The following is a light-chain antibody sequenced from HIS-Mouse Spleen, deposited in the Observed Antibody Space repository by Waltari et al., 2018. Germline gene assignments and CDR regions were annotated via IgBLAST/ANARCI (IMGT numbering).Light chain of an antibody. Sequence: DSQLTQSPCSRSASGGDRVTTSCRASQGISSCLAWYQQKPGKAPKLLIYAASTLQSGVPSRFSGSGSVTEFTLTISSLQPEDFATYYCQQLNSYPPTFGQGTKVEIK. CDR1: QGISSC. V-gene: IGKV1-9*01. CDR2: AAS. CDR3: QQLNSYPPT. J-gene: IGKJ1*01.